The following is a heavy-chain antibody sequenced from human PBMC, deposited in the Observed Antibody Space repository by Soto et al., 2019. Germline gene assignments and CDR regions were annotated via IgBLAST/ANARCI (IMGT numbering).Heavy chain of an antibody. CDR1: GGTFSSYA. Sequence: QVQLVQSGAEVKKPGSSVKVSCKASGGTFSSYAISWVRQAPGQGLEWMGGIIPISGTANYAQKFLGRVTITADKSTSKSYMELSSLRSEDTAVYYCARVSAQYYYDSSGYLYYFDYWGQGTLVTVSS. J-gene: IGHJ4*02. CDR2: IIPISGTA. V-gene: IGHV1-69*06. CDR3: ARVSAQYYYDSSGYLYYFDY. D-gene: IGHD3-22*01.